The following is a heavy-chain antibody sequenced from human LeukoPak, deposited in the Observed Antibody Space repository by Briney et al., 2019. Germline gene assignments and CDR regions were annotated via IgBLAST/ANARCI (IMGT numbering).Heavy chain of an antibody. V-gene: IGHV4-34*01. CDR3: ARGKIWDIVVVPAATHRRNWFDP. Sequence: SETPSLTCAVYGGSFSGYYWSWIRQPPGKGLEWIGEINHSGSTNYNPSLKSRVTISVDTSKNQFSLKLSSVTAADTAVYYCARGKIWDIVVVPAATHRRNWFDPWGQGTLVTVSS. J-gene: IGHJ5*02. CDR2: INHSGST. CDR1: GGSFSGYY. D-gene: IGHD2-2*01.